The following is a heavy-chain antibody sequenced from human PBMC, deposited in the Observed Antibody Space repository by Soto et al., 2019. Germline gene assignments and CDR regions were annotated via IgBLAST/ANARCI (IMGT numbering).Heavy chain of an antibody. CDR3: ARGAQRWSTSWDFDY. J-gene: IGHJ4*02. D-gene: IGHD2-15*01. V-gene: IGHV4-30-2*01. CDR1: GGSINSGAYS. CDR2: IYHSGST. Sequence: PSETLSLTCAVSGGSINSGAYSWSWIRQPPGKGLEWIGYIYHSGSTYYNPSLKSRVTISVDRSKNQFSLNLSSVTAADTAMYYCARGAQRWSTSWDFDYWGQGTLVTVSS.